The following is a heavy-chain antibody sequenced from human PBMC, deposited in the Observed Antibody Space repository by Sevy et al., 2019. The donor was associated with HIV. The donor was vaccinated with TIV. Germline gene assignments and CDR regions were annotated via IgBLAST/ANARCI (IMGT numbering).Heavy chain of an antibody. D-gene: IGHD4-17*01. CDR2: ISQCGGTT. CDR1: GFIFSSYE. Sequence: GGSLRLSCAASGFIFSSYEMSWVRQAPGKGLEWVSHISQCGGTTYYSDSVKGRFTISRDNAKNSLYLQMNSLRAEDTAIYYCARDLPPSATTVAHFDYWGQGTLATVSS. CDR3: ARDLPPSATTVAHFDY. V-gene: IGHV3-48*03. J-gene: IGHJ4*02.